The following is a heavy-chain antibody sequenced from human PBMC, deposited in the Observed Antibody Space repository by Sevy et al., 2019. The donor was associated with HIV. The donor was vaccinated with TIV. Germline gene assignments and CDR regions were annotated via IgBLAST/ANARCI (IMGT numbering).Heavy chain of an antibody. D-gene: IGHD2-21*02. CDR2: TSGNSGAI. CDR1: EFIFSRYS. J-gene: IGHJ6*02. Sequence: GGSLRLSCTVSEFIFSRYSMNWVRQAPGKGLEWISYTSGNSGAIYYPDSVKGRFTVSRDNANNALFLQMSSLKDDDTAVYYCARGPDCGGDCDVGFYYPLDVWGQGTTVTVSS. V-gene: IGHV3-48*02. CDR3: ARGPDCGGDCDVGFYYPLDV.